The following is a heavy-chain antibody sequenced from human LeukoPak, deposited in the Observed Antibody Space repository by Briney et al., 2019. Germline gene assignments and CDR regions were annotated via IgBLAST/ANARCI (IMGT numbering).Heavy chain of an antibody. J-gene: IGHJ4*02. CDR2: LSGGGDSR. V-gene: IGHV3-23*01. D-gene: IGHD3-16*01. Sequence: GESLTLSCATSGFTFSSFEMNWVRQAPGEGREWVSSLSGGGDSRYYGDSVMGRFTISRDTSKNPLYLQMNCLRVAEPCVSYCAKAVRSRVTGGGYFDSSGQGTLVTASS. CDR1: GFTFSSFE. CDR3: AKAVRSRVTGGGYFDS.